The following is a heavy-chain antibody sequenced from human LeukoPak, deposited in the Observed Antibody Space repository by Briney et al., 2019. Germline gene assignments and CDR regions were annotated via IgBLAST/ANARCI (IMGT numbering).Heavy chain of an antibody. J-gene: IGHJ4*02. Sequence: GGSLRLSCAASGFTFSDYWINWVRQAPGKGLEWVAIINEDGSEKYYVDSVKGRFTISRDNAKNSLYLQMNSLRADDTAVYYCARGRSSSFTYWGQGTLVTVSS. CDR1: GFTFSDYW. CDR2: INEDGSEK. CDR3: ARGRSSSFTY. D-gene: IGHD6-6*01. V-gene: IGHV3-7*01.